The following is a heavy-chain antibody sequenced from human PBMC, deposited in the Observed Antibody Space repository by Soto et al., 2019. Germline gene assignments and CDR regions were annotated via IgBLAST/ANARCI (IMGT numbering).Heavy chain of an antibody. CDR2: IYSGGST. CDR1: GFIVSSHY. CDR3: VRDKSPADMALGY. Sequence: GGALGLASAASGFIVSSHYMNWCRQSPGKGLEWVSMIYSGGSTYYADSVKGRFTISRDNSKNTLFLQLNSLRGDDTAVYYCVRDKSPADMALGYWGQGALVTVS. V-gene: IGHV3-53*01. J-gene: IGHJ4*02.